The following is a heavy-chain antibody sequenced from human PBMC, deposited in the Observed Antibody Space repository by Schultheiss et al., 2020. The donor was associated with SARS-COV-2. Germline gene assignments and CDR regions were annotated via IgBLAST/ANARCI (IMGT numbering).Heavy chain of an antibody. CDR3: ARLVGELLLYYFDY. CDR1: GGSISSYY. Sequence: SETLSLTCTVSGGSISSYYWSWIRQPAGKGLEWIGRIDTSGSTNYKPSLKGRVTISVDTSKNQFSLKLSSVTAADTAVYYCARLVGELLLYYFDYWGQGTLVTVSS. J-gene: IGHJ4*02. D-gene: IGHD1-26*01. CDR2: IDTSGST. V-gene: IGHV4-4*07.